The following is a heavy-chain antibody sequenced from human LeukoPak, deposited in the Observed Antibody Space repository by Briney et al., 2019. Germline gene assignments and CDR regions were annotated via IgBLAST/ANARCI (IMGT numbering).Heavy chain of an antibody. CDR1: GGSISSYY. CDR2: IYYSGST. V-gene: IGHV4-59*01. J-gene: IGHJ4*02. Sequence: SETLSLTCTVSGGSISSYYWSWIRQPPGKGLEWIGYIYYSGSTNYNPSLKSRVTISVDTSKNQFSLKLSSVTAADTAVYYCARGYGSGRYLGFDYWGQGTLVTVSS. CDR3: ARGYGSGRYLGFDY. D-gene: IGHD3-10*01.